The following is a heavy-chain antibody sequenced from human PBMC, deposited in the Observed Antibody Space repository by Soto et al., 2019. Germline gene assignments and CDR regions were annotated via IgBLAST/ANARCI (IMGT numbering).Heavy chain of an antibody. CDR1: GFTFSDHY. J-gene: IGHJ4*02. V-gene: IGHV3-11*01. CDR3: ARGGEMTYKY. CDR2: ISNSGSTI. Sequence: QVQLVESGGGLVKPGESLRLSCAASGFTFSDHYVTWIRQAPGKGLEWVSYISNSGSTIYYADSVKSRFTISRDNAENSLYLQRNSRRAEDTAVYYCARGGEMTYKYWGQGTLVTVSS. D-gene: IGHD1-1*01.